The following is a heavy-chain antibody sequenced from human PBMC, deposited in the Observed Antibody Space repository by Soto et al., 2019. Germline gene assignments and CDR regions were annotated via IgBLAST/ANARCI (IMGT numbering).Heavy chain of an antibody. CDR2: INHSGST. J-gene: IGHJ4*02. CDR1: GGSFSGYY. D-gene: IGHD4-4*01. CDR3: ARGRPMTTKTSRRPTYYFDY. Sequence: QVQLQQWGAGLLKPSETLSLTCAVYGGSFSGYYWSWIRQPPGKGLEWIGEINHSGSTNYNPSLKSRVTISVDTSKNQFSLKLSSVTAADTAVYYCARGRPMTTKTSRRPTYYFDYWGQGTLVTVSS. V-gene: IGHV4-34*01.